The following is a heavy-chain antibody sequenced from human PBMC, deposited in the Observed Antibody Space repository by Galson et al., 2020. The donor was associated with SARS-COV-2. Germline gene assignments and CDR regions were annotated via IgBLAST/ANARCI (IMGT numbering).Heavy chain of an antibody. V-gene: IGHV1-8*01. D-gene: IGHD1-26*01. CDR2: MNPNSGNT. CDR3: GTYSGMRQADY. J-gene: IGHJ4*02. CDR1: GYTFTSYE. Sequence: ASVKVSCKASGYTFTSYEINWVRQATGQGLEWMGWMNPNSGNTGYAQKFQGRATMTRNTYISTAYMELSSLRSEDTAVFYCGTYSGMRQADYWGQGTLVTVSS.